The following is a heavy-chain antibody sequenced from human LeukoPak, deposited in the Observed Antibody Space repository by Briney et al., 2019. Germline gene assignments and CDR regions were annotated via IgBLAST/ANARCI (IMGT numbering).Heavy chain of an antibody. Sequence: ASVKVSCKASGYTFTSYDINWVRQATGQGLEWMGWMNPNSGNTGYAQKFQGRVTMTRNTSISTAYMELSSLRSEDTAVYYCATRMAAAGTGNIGYYYYYGMDVWGQGTTVTVSS. V-gene: IGHV1-8*01. CDR3: ATRMAAAGTGNIGYYYYYGMDV. CDR2: MNPNSGNT. D-gene: IGHD6-13*01. CDR1: GYTFTSYD. J-gene: IGHJ6*02.